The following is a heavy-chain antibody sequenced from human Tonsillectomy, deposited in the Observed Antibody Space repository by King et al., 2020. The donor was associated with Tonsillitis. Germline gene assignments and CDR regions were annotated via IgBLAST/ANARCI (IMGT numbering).Heavy chain of an antibody. Sequence: QLVQSGAEVKKPGSSVKVSCETSGDTFSSYAISWVRQAPGQGLEWVGVIIPLLGTVNYAQYLQGRVTITADKSTSTVYMALSSLRSDATSMYYCAREGGHGSIGYYPGDYWGQGTLVTVSS. J-gene: IGHJ4*02. CDR3: AREGGHGSIGYYPGDY. V-gene: IGHV1-69*06. CDR2: IIPLLGTV. D-gene: IGHD3-22*01. CDR1: GDTFSSYA.